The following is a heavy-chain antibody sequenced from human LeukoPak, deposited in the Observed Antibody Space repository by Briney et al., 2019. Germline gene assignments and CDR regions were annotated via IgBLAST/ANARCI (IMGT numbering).Heavy chain of an antibody. V-gene: IGHV3-11*01. CDR1: GFTFSDYY. CDR2: ISSSGSTI. D-gene: IGHD3-3*01. Sequence: GGSLRLSCAASGFTFSDYYMSWIRQAPGKGLEWVSYISSSGSTIYYADSVKGRFTISTDNAKNSLYLQMNNLSAEDTAVYYCARDERNYDFWSGTSGMDVWGQGTTVTVSS. J-gene: IGHJ6*02. CDR3: ARDERNYDFWSGTSGMDV.